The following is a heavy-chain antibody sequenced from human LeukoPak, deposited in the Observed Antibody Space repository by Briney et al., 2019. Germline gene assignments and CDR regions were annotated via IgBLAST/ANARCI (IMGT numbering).Heavy chain of an antibody. Sequence: GESLKISCKGSGYTFSSNWIGWVRQMPGKGLEWMGIIYPGDSDTRYSPSFQGQVTISADKSISTAYLQWSSLKASDTAMYYCARAVLSTSLWWWPNWFDPWGQGTLVTVSS. CDR1: GYTFSSNW. J-gene: IGHJ5*02. D-gene: IGHD2-21*01. CDR2: IYPGDSDT. CDR3: ARAVLSTSLWWWPNWFDP. V-gene: IGHV5-51*01.